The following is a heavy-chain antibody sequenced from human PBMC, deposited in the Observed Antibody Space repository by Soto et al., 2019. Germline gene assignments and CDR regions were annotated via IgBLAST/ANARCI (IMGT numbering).Heavy chain of an antibody. D-gene: IGHD2-8*01. CDR3: ARDRYCTNGVCYYYYYYGMDV. CDR1: GYTFTSYG. J-gene: IGHJ6*02. CDR2: ISAYNGNT. Sequence: ASVKVSCTASGYTFTSYGISWVRQAPGQGLEWMGWISAYNGNTNYAQKLQGRVTMTTDTSTSTAYMELRSLRSDDTAVYYCARDRYCTNGVCYYYYYYGMDVWGQGTTVTVSS. V-gene: IGHV1-18*01.